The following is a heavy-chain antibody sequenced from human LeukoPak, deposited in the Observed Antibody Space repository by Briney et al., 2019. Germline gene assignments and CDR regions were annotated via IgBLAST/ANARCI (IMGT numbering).Heavy chain of an antibody. J-gene: IGHJ4*02. V-gene: IGHV4-34*01. CDR1: GGSFSGYY. CDR2: INRSGST. CDR3: VVLFRRGSGSYYIDY. Sequence: SETLSLTCAVYGGSFSGYYRSWIRQPPGKGLEWIGEINRSGSTNYNPSLKSRVTISVDTSKNQFSLKLRSVTAADTAAYYCVVLFRRGSGSYYIDYWGQGTLVTVSS. D-gene: IGHD3-10*01.